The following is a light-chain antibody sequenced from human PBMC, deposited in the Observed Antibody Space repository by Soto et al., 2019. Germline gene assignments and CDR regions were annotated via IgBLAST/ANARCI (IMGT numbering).Light chain of an antibody. Sequence: HSALTQPASVSGSPGQSITISCTGTSSDIGGCNYVSWYQQHPGKAPKLIIYDVTNRPSGVSNRFSGSKSANTASLTISGLQTEDEADYYCSSCTSSNTHVVFGGGTKLTVL. J-gene: IGLJ2*01. V-gene: IGLV2-14*01. CDR3: SSCTSSNTHVV. CDR2: DVT. CDR1: SSDIGGCNY.